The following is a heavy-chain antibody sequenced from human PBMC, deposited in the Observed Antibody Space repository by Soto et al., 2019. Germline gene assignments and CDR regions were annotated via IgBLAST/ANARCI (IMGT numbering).Heavy chain of an antibody. V-gene: IGHV3-23*01. CDR3: AQVMNSGWYLAY. D-gene: IGHD6-19*01. Sequence: CXRLSCAGSGFTFIDYSMSWVRQAPGKGLEWVSAISGSGGTTYYADSVKGRFTISRDNSKNTMYLQVNSLRAEDTAIYYCAQVMNSGWYLAYWGQGTLVTVSS. CDR2: ISGSGGTT. CDR1: GFTFIDYS. J-gene: IGHJ4*02.